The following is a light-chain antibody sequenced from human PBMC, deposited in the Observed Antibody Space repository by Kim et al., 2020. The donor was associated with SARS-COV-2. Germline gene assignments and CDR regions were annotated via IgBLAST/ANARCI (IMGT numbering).Light chain of an antibody. Sequence: DIVMTQSPDSLAVSLGERATINCKSSQTVLSSSNNKNYLAWYQQKPGQPPKLLIYWASTRESGVPDRFSGSGSGTDFTLTISSLQAEDVAVYYCQQYYSPPWTFGQGTKVDIK. CDR1: QTVLSSSNNKNY. J-gene: IGKJ1*01. CDR3: QQYYSPPWT. V-gene: IGKV4-1*01. CDR2: WAS.